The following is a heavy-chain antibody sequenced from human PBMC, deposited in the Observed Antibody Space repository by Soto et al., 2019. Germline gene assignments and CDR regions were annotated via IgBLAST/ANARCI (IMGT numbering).Heavy chain of an antibody. Sequence: QVQLQESGPRLVKPSESLSLTCGVSGGTVASSHWWSWVRQSPGRGLEWIGNVYHTGDTNFNPSLQSRVTFSVDKSNNQFSRRLTSVTAADTAVYFCAREIVTAGGNNYFDPWGPGTLVTVSS. CDR1: GGTVASSHW. J-gene: IGHJ5*02. V-gene: IGHV4-4*02. CDR2: VYHTGDT. D-gene: IGHD2-21*02. CDR3: AREIVTAGGNNYFDP.